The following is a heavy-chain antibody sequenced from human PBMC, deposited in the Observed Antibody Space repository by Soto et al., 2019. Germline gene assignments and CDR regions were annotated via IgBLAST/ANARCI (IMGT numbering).Heavy chain of an antibody. CDR3: ARMNVDSYQFYYAMDV. CDR2: IFSDNER. CDR1: GFSLTTGKMG. D-gene: IGHD4-17*01. Sequence: QVTLKESGPALVKPTETLTLTCTVSGFSLTTGKMGVSWIRQPPGKALEWLEHIFSDNERSYSTSLQGRLTISKDTSGSQVVLSMTNVDPVDTATYYCARMNVDSYQFYYAMDVWGQGTTVTVSS. J-gene: IGHJ6*02. V-gene: IGHV2-26*01.